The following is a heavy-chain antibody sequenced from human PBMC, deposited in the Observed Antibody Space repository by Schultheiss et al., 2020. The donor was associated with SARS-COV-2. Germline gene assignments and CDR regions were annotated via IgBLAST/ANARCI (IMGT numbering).Heavy chain of an antibody. Sequence: SETLSLTCAISGDSVSSNSAAWNWIRQSPSRGLEWLGRTYYRSKWYNDYAVSVKSRITINPDTSKNQFSLQLNSVTPEDTAVYYCARAAFKATTTTYYFDYWGQGTLVTVSS. D-gene: IGHD1-1*01. CDR3: ARAAFKATTTTYYFDY. J-gene: IGHJ4*02. CDR1: GDSVSSNSAA. V-gene: IGHV6-1*01. CDR2: TYYRSKWYN.